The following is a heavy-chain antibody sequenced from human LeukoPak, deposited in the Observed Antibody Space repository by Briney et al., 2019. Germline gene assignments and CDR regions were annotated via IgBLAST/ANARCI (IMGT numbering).Heavy chain of an antibody. D-gene: IGHD5-18*01. Sequence: SETLSLTCTVSGGSISSYCWSWIRQPPGKGLEWIGYIYYSGSTNYNPSLKSRVTISVDTSKNQFSLKLSSVTAADTAVYYCARVRWVTAMVTGPYFDYWGQGTLVTVSS. V-gene: IGHV4-59*01. CDR2: IYYSGST. CDR1: GGSISSYC. CDR3: ARVRWVTAMVTGPYFDY. J-gene: IGHJ4*02.